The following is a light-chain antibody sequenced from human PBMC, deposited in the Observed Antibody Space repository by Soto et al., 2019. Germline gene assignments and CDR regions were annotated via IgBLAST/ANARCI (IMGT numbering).Light chain of an antibody. CDR1: QSVSSD. CDR3: QQRNKWPPVT. CDR2: DAS. J-gene: IGKJ4*01. Sequence: IVLTQSPATLSLSPGERATLSCRASQSVSSDLAWYQHKPGQAPRLLIYDASNRATGVPTRFSGSGSGTDFTLTISSLEPEDFAVYYCQQRNKWPPVTFGGGTKVDIK. V-gene: IGKV3-11*01.